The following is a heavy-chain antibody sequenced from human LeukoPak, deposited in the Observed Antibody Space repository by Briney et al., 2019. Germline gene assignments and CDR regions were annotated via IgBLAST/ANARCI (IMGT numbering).Heavy chain of an antibody. V-gene: IGHV4-34*01. J-gene: IGHJ4*02. CDR3: ARVGYYRLDY. CDR2: IDHSGST. Sequence: SETLSLTCAVSGESFSDYSWSWIRQPPGKGLKWIGEIDHSGSTSYNPSLKSRITISVDTSKNQFSLKLNSVTAADTAVYYCARVGYYRLDYWGQGILVTVSS. D-gene: IGHD3-22*01. CDR1: GESFSDYS.